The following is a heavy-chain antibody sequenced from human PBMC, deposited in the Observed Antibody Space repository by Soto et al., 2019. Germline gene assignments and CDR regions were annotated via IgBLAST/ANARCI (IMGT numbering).Heavy chain of an antibody. CDR2: IYPADSET. CDR1: GYSFFSHW. CDR3: ARRPWLSGYYDY. Sequence: PGESVKISCKGSGYSFFSHWIGWVRQMPGKGLEWVGIIYPADSETRYSPSFQGQVTISVDKSINTAYLQWSSLKASDTAMYYCARRPWLSGYYDYWGQGTLVTVSS. D-gene: IGHD3-22*01. J-gene: IGHJ4*02. V-gene: IGHV5-51*01.